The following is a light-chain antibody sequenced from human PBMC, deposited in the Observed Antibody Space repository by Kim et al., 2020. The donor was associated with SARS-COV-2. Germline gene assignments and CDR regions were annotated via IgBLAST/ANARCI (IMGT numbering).Light chain of an antibody. CDR1: SSDVDDYNY. V-gene: IGLV2-11*03. Sequence: GQSITISCTGTSSDVDDYNYVSWYQQHPGKAPKLMIYEVTKWPSGVRDRFSGSKSGNTASLTISGLQAEDEADYYCCSYAGSYSWVFGGGTQLTVL. CDR3: CSYAGSYSWV. CDR2: EVT. J-gene: IGLJ2*01.